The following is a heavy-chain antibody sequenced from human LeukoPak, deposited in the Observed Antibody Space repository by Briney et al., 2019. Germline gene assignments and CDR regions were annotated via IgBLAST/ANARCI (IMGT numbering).Heavy chain of an antibody. V-gene: IGHV4-38-2*02. CDR2: IYHSGST. CDR1: GYSISSGYY. Sequence: SETLSLTCTVSGYSISSGYYWGWIRQPPGKGLEWIGSIYHSGSTYYNPSLKSRVPISVDTSKNQFSLKLSSVTAADTAVYYCAREAGDYWGQGTLVTVSS. J-gene: IGHJ4*02. CDR3: AREAGDY.